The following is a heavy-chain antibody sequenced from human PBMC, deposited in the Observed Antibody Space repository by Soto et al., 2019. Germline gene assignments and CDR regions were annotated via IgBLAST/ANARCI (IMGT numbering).Heavy chain of an antibody. V-gene: IGHV4-59*01. CDR1: GGSISSYY. CDR3: ARSADQGHEGLGYCSGGSCYSSYYYYYMDV. D-gene: IGHD2-15*01. J-gene: IGHJ6*03. Sequence: LETLSLTCTVSGGSISSYYWSWIRQPPGKGLEWIGYIYYSGSTNYNPSLKSRVTISVDTSKNQFSLKLSSVTAADTAVYYCARSADQGHEGLGYCSGGSCYSSYYYYYMDVWGKGTTVTVSS. CDR2: IYYSGST.